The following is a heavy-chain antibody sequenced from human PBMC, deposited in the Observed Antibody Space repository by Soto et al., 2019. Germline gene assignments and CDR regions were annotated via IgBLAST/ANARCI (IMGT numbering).Heavy chain of an antibody. J-gene: IGHJ5*02. CDR3: ARDPLGTPFGYSKS. CDR1: GGSITTGGYY. Sequence: QGQLQESGPGLVKPSQTLSLTCTVSGGSITTGGYYWSWIRQHPGKGLEWIGCIYYSGSTYYNPSLKSRVTIXVDXXXXQXXLXLSSVTAADTAVYYCARDPLGTPFGYSKSWGQGTLVNVSS. CDR2: IYYSGST. V-gene: IGHV4-31*03. D-gene: IGHD2-15*01.